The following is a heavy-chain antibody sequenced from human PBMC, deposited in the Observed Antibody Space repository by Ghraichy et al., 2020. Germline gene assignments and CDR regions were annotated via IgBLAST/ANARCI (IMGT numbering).Heavy chain of an antibody. V-gene: IGHV3-48*02. D-gene: IGHD6-19*01. Sequence: GGSLRLSCVASGFTFSSSTMNWVRQAPGKGLEWVSYISSSGSTIYYADSVKGRFTISRDNAKNSLYLQMNSLRDEDTAVYFCAKEAVTGTYNWFDSWGQGTLVTVSS. J-gene: IGHJ5*01. CDR2: ISSSGSTI. CDR3: AKEAVTGTYNWFDS. CDR1: GFTFSSST.